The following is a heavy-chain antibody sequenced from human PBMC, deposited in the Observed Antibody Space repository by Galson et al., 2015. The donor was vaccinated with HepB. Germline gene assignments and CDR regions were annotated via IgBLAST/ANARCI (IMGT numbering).Heavy chain of an antibody. J-gene: IGHJ4*02. D-gene: IGHD2-2*01. CDR1: GGTFSSYA. V-gene: IGHV1-69*01. Sequence: SCKASGGTFSSYAISWVRQAPGQGLEWMGGIIPIFGTANYAQKFQGRVTITADESTSTAYMELSSLRSEDTAVYYCARGTGLGYCSSTSCSYFDYWGQGTLVTVSS. CDR2: IIPIFGTA. CDR3: ARGTGLGYCSSTSCSYFDY.